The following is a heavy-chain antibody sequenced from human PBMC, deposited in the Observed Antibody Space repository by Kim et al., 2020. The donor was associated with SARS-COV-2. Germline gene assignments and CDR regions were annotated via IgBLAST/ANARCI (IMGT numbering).Heavy chain of an antibody. D-gene: IGHD6-13*01. V-gene: IGHV4-59*01. Sequence: SETLSLTCTVSGGSISSYYWSWIRQPPGKGLEWIGYIYYSGSTNYNPSLKSRVTISVDTSKNQFSLKLSSVTAADTAVYYCARSYSSSWPFDYWGQGTLVTVSS. J-gene: IGHJ4*02. CDR3: ARSYSSSWPFDY. CDR1: GGSISSYY. CDR2: IYYSGST.